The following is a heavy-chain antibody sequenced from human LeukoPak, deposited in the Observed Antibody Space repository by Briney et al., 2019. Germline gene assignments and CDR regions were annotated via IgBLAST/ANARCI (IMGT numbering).Heavy chain of an antibody. Sequence: PSVNLFCKASGYIYTRYYMHWARHAPGQGFECVVIKHPSGGSTIYAQKFQGRVTMTRDMSTSTVYMELSSLRSEDTAVYYCARDKQHPGEEGDDYWGQGTLVTVSS. CDR3: ARDKQHPGEEGDDY. D-gene: IGHD6-13*01. CDR2: KHPSGGST. CDR1: GYIYTRYY. V-gene: IGHV1-46*01. J-gene: IGHJ4*02.